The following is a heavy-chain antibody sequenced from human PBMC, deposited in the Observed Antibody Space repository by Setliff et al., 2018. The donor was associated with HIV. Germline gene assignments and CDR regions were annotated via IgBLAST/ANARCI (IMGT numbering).Heavy chain of an antibody. V-gene: IGHV4-34*01. CDR3: ARAVCPSLNCYSFFNY. CDR2: VSRGGST. D-gene: IGHD2-15*01. CDR1: DGSFSGYS. Sequence: ETLSLTCGVDDGSFSGYSWSWIRQSPGKGLEWIGEVSRGGSTTYNPSLTGRVSVSVDTSKSQFSLKLANVTAADAAVYYCARAVCPSLNCYSFFNYWGHGSLVTVSS. J-gene: IGHJ4*01.